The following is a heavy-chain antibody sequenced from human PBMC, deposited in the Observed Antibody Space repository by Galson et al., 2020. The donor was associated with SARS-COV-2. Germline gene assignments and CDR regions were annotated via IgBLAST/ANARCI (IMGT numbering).Heavy chain of an antibody. Sequence: SVKVSCKASGGTFSSYDISWVRQAPGQGLEWMGRIIPIFGTANYAQKFQGRVTITADESTSTSYMELSSLRSEDTAVYYCARPVDYGDTDWFDPWGRGTLVTVSS. J-gene: IGHJ5*02. CDR3: ARPVDYGDTDWFDP. CDR2: IIPIFGTA. V-gene: IGHV1-69*13. D-gene: IGHD4-17*01. CDR1: GGTFSSYD.